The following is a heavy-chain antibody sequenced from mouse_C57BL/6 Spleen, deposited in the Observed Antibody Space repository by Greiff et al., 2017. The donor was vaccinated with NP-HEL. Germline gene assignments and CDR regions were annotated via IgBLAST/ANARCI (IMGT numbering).Heavy chain of an antibody. V-gene: IGHV1-15*01. Sequence: QVQLQQSGAELVRPGASVTLSCKASGYTFTDYEMHWVKQTPVHGLEWIGAIDPETGGTAYNQKFKGKAILTADKSSSTAYMELRSLTSEDSAVYYCTRYDYDEGYAMDYWGQGTSVTVSS. CDR2: IDPETGGT. J-gene: IGHJ4*01. D-gene: IGHD2-4*01. CDR1: GYTFTDYE. CDR3: TRYDYDEGYAMDY.